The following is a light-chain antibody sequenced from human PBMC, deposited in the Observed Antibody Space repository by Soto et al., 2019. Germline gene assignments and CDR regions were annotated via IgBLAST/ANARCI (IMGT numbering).Light chain of an antibody. CDR1: HSIRSS. Sequence: VVLTQSPATLSVSPGEGATLSCRASHSIRSSLAWYQQKPGQAPRLLIHGASRRATGIPDRFSGSGSGTDFTLTINRQEPEDFAVYYCQQYGSSPITFGQGTRLEI. CDR2: GAS. CDR3: QQYGSSPIT. V-gene: IGKV3-20*01. J-gene: IGKJ5*01.